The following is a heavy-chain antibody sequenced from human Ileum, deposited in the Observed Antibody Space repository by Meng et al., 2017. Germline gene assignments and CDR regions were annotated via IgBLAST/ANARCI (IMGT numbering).Heavy chain of an antibody. J-gene: IGHJ3*02. V-gene: IGHV3-23*04. CDR3: AELTSSVFDI. CDR2: ISTGGGDT. CDR1: GLTFSNYA. Sequence: VQAVGSTGGFEPLGASLILSCASSGLTFSNYAMGWVRQAPGKGLEWVSTISTGGGDTFYADSVRGRFTISRDNANNTLYLQMNSLRAEDTAVYYCAELTSSVFDIWGQGTVVTVSS. D-gene: IGHD3-22*01.